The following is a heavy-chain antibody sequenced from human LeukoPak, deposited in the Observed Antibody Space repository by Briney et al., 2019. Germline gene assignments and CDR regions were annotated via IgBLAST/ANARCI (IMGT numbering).Heavy chain of an antibody. J-gene: IGHJ4*02. D-gene: IGHD6-13*01. V-gene: IGHV4-4*07. CDR2: IYSSGTT. CDR3: ARGGSSAAAVFDY. Sequence: PSETLSLTCTVSGGSISRYYWSWIRQPAGRGLEWIGRIYSSGTTNYNPSLKSRVTMSVDMSKNQFSLKLSSVTAADTAVYYCARGGSSAAAVFDYWGQGTLVTVSS. CDR1: GGSISRYY.